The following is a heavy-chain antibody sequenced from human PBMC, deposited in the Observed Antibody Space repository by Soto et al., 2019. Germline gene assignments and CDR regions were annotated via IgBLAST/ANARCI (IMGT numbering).Heavy chain of an antibody. CDR1: GYTFAAYY. Sequence: QVQLVQSGAEVKKTVASVKVCCKTSGYTFAAYYIHWIRQAPGQGLEWMGWINPTSGGTVYAQNFQDRVTMTRDTPISTAYMELRRLTSDDTAVYYWARDPDYGDYWGYFFDSWGQGTPVTVSS. D-gene: IGHD4-17*01. J-gene: IGHJ4*02. CDR3: ARDPDYGDYWGYFFDS. CDR2: INPTSGGT. V-gene: IGHV1-2*02.